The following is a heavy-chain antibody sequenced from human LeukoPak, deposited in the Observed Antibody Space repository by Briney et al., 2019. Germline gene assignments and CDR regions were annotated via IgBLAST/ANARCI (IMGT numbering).Heavy chain of an antibody. CDR2: INHSGST. D-gene: IGHD3-9*01. J-gene: IGHJ4*02. CDR1: GGSFSGYY. V-gene: IGHV4-34*01. CDR3: AKGRKDFDTNLGPFDS. Sequence: PSETLSLTCAVYGGSFSGYYWSWIRQPPGKGLEWIGEINHSGSTNYNPSLKSRVTISVDTSKNQFSLKLSPVTAADTAVYYCAKGRKDFDTNLGPFDSWGQGILVTVSS.